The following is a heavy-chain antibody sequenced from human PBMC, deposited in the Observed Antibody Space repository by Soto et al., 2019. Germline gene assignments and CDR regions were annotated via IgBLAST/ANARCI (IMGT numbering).Heavy chain of an antibody. CDR2: IHRDDDK. D-gene: IGHD2-21*02. CDR3: ARIWDYCGGDCYYFDY. V-gene: IGHV2-70*01. CDR1: GFSLSTSGMC. Sequence: SGPTLVNPTQTLTLTCTFSGFSLSTSGMCVSWIRQPPGKALEWLALIHRDDDKYYSTSLKSRLTISKDTSKSQVVLTMTNMDPVDTATYYCARIWDYCGGDCYYFDYWGQGTLVTVSS. J-gene: IGHJ4*02.